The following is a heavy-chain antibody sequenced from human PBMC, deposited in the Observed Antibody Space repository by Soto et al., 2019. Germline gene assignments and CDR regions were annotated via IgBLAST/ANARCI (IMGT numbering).Heavy chain of an antibody. Sequence: SETLSLTCAVYGGSFSGYYWSWIRQPPGKGLEWIGEINHSGSTNYNPSLKSRVTISVDTSKNQFSLKLSSVTAADTAVYYCARGFAGIDYWGQGTLVTVSS. CDR3: ARGFAGIDY. J-gene: IGHJ4*02. CDR1: GGSFSGYY. CDR2: INHSGST. V-gene: IGHV4-34*01.